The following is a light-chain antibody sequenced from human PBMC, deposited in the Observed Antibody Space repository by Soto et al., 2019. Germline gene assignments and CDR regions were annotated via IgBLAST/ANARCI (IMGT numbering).Light chain of an antibody. CDR3: QHYNSYSIT. Sequence: DIQMTQSPSTLSASVGDRVTITCRASQTISSSLAWYQQKPGKAPKLLIHGASSLESGVPSRFSGSGFGTEFTLTISSLQPDDFATYYCQHYNSYSITFGQGTRLEIK. CDR1: QTISSS. V-gene: IGKV1-5*03. J-gene: IGKJ5*01. CDR2: GAS.